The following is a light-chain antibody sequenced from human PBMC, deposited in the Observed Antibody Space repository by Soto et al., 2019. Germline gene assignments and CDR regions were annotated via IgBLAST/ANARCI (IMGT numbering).Light chain of an antibody. CDR1: QTISSW. CDR3: QHYNSYSEA. Sequence: DIERTQSPSTLSGYVGDRVTITCRASQTISSWLAWYQQKPGEAPKLLIYKASTLKSGVPSRFSGSGSGTEFTLTISSLQPDDFATYYCQHYNSYSEAFGQGTKVDIK. V-gene: IGKV1-5*03. CDR2: KAS. J-gene: IGKJ1*01.